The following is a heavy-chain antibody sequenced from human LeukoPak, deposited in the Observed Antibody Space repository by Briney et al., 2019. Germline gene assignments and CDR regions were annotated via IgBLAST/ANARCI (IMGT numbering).Heavy chain of an antibody. D-gene: IGHD3-3*01. V-gene: IGHV1-46*01. CDR3: ARDGGNSYDFSWFDP. Sequence: GASVKVSCKASGYTFTSYYMHWVRQAPGQGLEWMGIINPSGGSTSYAQKFQGRVTMTRDTSTSTVYMELSSLRSEDTAVYYCARDGGNSYDFSWFDPWGQGTLVTVSS. J-gene: IGHJ5*02. CDR1: GYTFTSYY. CDR2: INPSGGST.